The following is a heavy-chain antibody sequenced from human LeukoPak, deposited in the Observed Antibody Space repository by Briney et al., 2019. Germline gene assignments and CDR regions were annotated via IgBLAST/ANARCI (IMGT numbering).Heavy chain of an antibody. V-gene: IGHV3-7*01. Sequence: GGSLRLSCAASGFTFSSYWMTWVRQAPGKGLEWVGNIKRDGSEKYYVDSVKGRFTISRDNAKNSLYLQMNSLRAEDTAVYYCARDGVELSLVGDNWFDPWGQGTLVTVSS. CDR1: GFTFSSYW. CDR2: IKRDGSEK. D-gene: IGHD3-16*02. J-gene: IGHJ5*02. CDR3: ARDGVELSLVGDNWFDP.